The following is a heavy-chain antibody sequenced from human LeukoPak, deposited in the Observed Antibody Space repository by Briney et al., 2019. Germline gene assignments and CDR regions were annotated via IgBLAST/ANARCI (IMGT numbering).Heavy chain of an antibody. CDR3: ARDGAVAGSNYYGMDV. CDR1: GFTFSSYA. D-gene: IGHD6-19*01. J-gene: IGHJ6*02. V-gene: IGHV3-21*01. CDR2: ISSTATYT. Sequence: PGGSLRLSCAASGFTFSSYAMTWVRQAPGKGLEWVSSISSTATYTYYADSVKGRFTISRDSAKNSLYLQMNSLRAEDTAVYFCARDGAVAGSNYYGMDVWGQGTPVTVSS.